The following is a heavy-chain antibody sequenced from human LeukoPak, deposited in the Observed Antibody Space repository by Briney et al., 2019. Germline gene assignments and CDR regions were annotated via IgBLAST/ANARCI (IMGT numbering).Heavy chain of an antibody. CDR1: GYSISSGYY. CDR3: ARHVAYFDYGAEGYFDY. J-gene: IGHJ4*02. V-gene: IGHV4-38-2*01. CDR2: IYHSGST. D-gene: IGHD4/OR15-4a*01. Sequence: PSETLSLTCAVSGYSISSGYYWGWIRQPPGKGLEWIGSIYHSGSTYYNPSLKSRVTISVDTSKNQFSLKLSSVTAANTAVYYCARHVAYFDYGAEGYFDYWGQGTLVTVSS.